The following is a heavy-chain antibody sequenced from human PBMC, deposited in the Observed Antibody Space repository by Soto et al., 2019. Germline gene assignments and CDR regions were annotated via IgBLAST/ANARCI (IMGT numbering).Heavy chain of an antibody. D-gene: IGHD3-16*01. J-gene: IGHJ4*02. Sequence: QVQLVESGGGVVQPGTSLRLSCVGSGFTFRSYVIHWVRQAPGKGLEWVALTSYDGSNKYYDESVKGRFTISRDNSRNTVDLQMDSLRLEDTALYYCALWGTTGGLEVWGQGTLVSVSS. CDR3: ALWGTTGGLEV. V-gene: IGHV3-30*19. CDR2: TSYDGSNK. CDR1: GFTFRSYV.